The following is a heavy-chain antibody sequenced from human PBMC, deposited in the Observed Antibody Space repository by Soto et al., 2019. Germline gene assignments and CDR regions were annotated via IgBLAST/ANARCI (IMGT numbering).Heavy chain of an antibody. CDR2: IYYSGNT. D-gene: IGHD6-19*01. Sequence: SETLSLTCSVSGDSLDAYYWTWIRQPPGKGLEWIGFIYYSGNTNYNPSLKSRVSISLHTSQSQFSLKLNSVTAADTAVYYCERGLGWQWADYLVQGTMVTVSS. J-gene: IGHJ4*02. CDR3: ERGLGWQWADY. CDR1: GDSLDAYY. V-gene: IGHV4-59*01.